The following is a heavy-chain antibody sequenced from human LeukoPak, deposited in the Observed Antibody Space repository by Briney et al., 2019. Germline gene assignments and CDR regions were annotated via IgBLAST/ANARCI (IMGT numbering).Heavy chain of an antibody. CDR1: GGSISSYY. Sequence: PSETLSLTCTVSGGSISSYYWSWIRQPAGKGLEWIGRIYTSGSTNYNPSLKSRVTMSVDTSKNQFSLKLSSVNAADTAVYYCAGCSSTSCYNWFDPWGQGTLVTVSS. V-gene: IGHV4-4*07. CDR3: AGCSSTSCYNWFDP. CDR2: IYTSGST. J-gene: IGHJ5*02. D-gene: IGHD2-2*01.